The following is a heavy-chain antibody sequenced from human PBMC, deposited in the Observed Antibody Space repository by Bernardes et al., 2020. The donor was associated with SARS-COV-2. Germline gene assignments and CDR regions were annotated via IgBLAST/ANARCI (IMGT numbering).Heavy chain of an antibody. CDR2: IRWNLGHI. CDR1: GFIFSDYT. Sequence: GGSLRLSCTTSGFIFSDYTLHWIRHTPGKGLEWVCLIRWNLGHIFYADSVRGRFTVSADNSKNSLFLQMSSLRSDDTALYFCTKEMGTMFFDFWGQGTLVTVSS. CDR3: TKEMGTMFFDF. J-gene: IGHJ4*02. D-gene: IGHD1-1*01. V-gene: IGHV3-43*01.